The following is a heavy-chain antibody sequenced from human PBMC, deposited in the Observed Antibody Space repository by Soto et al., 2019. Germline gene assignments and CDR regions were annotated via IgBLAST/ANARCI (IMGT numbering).Heavy chain of an antibody. J-gene: IGHJ6*03. Sequence: PSETLSLTCTVSGGSISSYYWSWIRQPPGKGLEWIGYIYYSGSTNYNPSLKSRVTISVDTSKNQFSLKLSSVTAADTAVYYCAREREDIVVVPAAMSGYYYYMDVWGKGTTVTVSS. CDR3: AREREDIVVVPAAMSGYYYYMDV. D-gene: IGHD2-2*01. V-gene: IGHV4-59*01. CDR1: GGSISSYY. CDR2: IYYSGST.